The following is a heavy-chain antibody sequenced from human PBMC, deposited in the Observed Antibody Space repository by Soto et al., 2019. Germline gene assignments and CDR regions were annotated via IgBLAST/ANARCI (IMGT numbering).Heavy chain of an antibody. D-gene: IGHD3-22*01. CDR3: EKDTTYYYDTRGQPDAMDV. Sequence: SLRLCGSSSGFAFSSYAMTWFRQAPWKGLEWVSTLSAPGVTTYYADSVQGRFTISRDNSKNTLYLLMDSLRAEDTAVYYCEKDTTYYYDTRGQPDAMDVWGQGTKVTVYS. J-gene: IGHJ6*02. CDR2: LSAPGVTT. V-gene: IGHV3-23*01. CDR1: GFAFSSYA.